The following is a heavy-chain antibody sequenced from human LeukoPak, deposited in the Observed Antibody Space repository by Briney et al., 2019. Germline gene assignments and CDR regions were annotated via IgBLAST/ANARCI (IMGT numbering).Heavy chain of an antibody. CDR1: GFTFSNYS. CDR2: TTSSGSYI. CDR3: ARAEALKFRDFDY. J-gene: IGHJ4*02. V-gene: IGHV3-21*01. Sequence: GGSLTLSCAASGFTFSNYSMNWVRQAPGKGLEWVSSTTSSGSYIYYADSLKGRFTFSRDNARNSLYLQMNSLRAEDTAIYYCARAEALKFRDFDYWGQGTLVTVSS.